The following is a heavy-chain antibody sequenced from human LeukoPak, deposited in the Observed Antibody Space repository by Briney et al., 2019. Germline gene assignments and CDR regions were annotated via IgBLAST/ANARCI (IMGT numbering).Heavy chain of an antibody. CDR2: IIPIFGTA. D-gene: IGHD2-15*01. Sequence: SVKASCKASGGTFSSYAISWVRQAPGQGLEWMGGIIPIFGTANYAQKFQGRVTITTDESTSTAYMELSSLRSEDTAVYYCASGDCSGGSCYVPWEARKRWAFNAFDIWGQGTMVTVSS. V-gene: IGHV1-69*05. CDR1: GGTFSSYA. J-gene: IGHJ3*02. CDR3: ASGDCSGGSCYVPWEARKRWAFNAFDI.